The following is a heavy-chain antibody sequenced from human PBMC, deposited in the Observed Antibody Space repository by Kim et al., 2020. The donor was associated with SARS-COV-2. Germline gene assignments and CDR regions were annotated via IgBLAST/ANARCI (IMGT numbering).Heavy chain of an antibody. Sequence: GGSLRLSCAASGFTFSNAWMSWVRQAPGKGLEWVGRIKSKTDGGTTDYAAPVKGRFTISRDDSKNTLYLQMNSLKTEDTAVYYCTTDHGNVQLWLGAYYYFDYWGQGTLVTVSS. CDR1: GFTFSNAW. CDR2: IKSKTDGGTT. J-gene: IGHJ4*02. V-gene: IGHV3-15*01. CDR3: TTDHGNVQLWLGAYYYFDY. D-gene: IGHD5-18*01.